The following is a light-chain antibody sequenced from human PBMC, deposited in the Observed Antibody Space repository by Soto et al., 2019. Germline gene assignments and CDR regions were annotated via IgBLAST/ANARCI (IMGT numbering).Light chain of an antibody. V-gene: IGLV1-44*01. CDR1: SSNIGSNT. CDR3: AAWDDSLNGYNYV. Sequence: QCALTQPPSASGTPGQRVTIPCSASSSNIGSNTVNWYQQLPGTSPKLLVYSNNQRPSGVPDRFSGSKSGTSASLAISGLQSEDEGDYYCAAWDDSLNGYNYVFGSGTKVTVL. CDR2: SNN. J-gene: IGLJ1*01.